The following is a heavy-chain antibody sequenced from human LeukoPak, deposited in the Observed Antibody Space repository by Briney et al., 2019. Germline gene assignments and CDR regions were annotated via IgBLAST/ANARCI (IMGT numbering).Heavy chain of an antibody. CDR3: AREVYYMDV. Sequence: SETLSLTCTVSGGSISSSSYYWGWIRQPPGKGLEWIGYIYYSGSTNYNPSLKSRVTISVDTSKNQFSLKLSSVTAADTAVYYCAREVYYMDVWGKGTTVTVSS. CDR1: GGSISSSSYY. V-gene: IGHV4-61*01. CDR2: IYYSGST. J-gene: IGHJ6*03.